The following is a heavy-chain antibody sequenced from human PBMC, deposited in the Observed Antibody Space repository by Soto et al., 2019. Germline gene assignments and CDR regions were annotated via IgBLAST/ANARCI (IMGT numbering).Heavy chain of an antibody. CDR2: IYSGGNP. CDR3: ARGPNSDC. CDR1: GFSVGGNY. Sequence: EERLVQSGGGLVQPGGSLRLSCAASGFSVGGNYMSWVRQAPGKGLELVSLIYSGGNPFYADSMKGRFTLSRDNANNMLYLQMYSLRAEDTAVYYCARGPNSDCWGQGTLVIVSS. D-gene: IGHD2-21*01. V-gene: IGHV3-53*01. J-gene: IGHJ4*02.